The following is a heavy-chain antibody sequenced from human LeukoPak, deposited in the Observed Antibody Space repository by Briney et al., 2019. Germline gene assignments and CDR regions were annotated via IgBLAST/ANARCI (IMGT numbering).Heavy chain of an antibody. CDR3: ARQGSDNYFDS. Sequence: SETLSLTCTVSNDYISDYYWSWIRQPAGQGLEWIGRVSQFGNTNYNPSLMSRVTMSVQTSKNHFSLKLNSVTAADTAVYYCARQGSDNYFDSWGQGTLVTVSS. CDR1: NDYISDYY. D-gene: IGHD2-21*01. V-gene: IGHV4-4*07. J-gene: IGHJ4*02. CDR2: VSQFGNT.